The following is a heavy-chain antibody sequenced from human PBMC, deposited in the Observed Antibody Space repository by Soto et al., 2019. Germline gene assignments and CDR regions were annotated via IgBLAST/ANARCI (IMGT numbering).Heavy chain of an antibody. J-gene: IGHJ4*02. Sequence: PGGSLRLSCAASGFSVGDNYMTWIRQAPGKGLECVSVLYSGGSTYYADSVKGRFTISRDSSKNTLYLHMNSLRAEDTAVYYCAREPRNRIAGSTTSEDYWGQGTLVTVSS. V-gene: IGHV3-66*01. D-gene: IGHD1-7*01. CDR3: AREPRNRIAGSTTSEDY. CDR2: LYSGGST. CDR1: GFSVGDNY.